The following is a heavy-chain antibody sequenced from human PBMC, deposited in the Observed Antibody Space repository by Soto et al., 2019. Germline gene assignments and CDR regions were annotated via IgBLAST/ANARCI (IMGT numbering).Heavy chain of an antibody. CDR2: ISGTGGRT. J-gene: IGHJ4*02. D-gene: IGHD1-26*01. CDR3: AKDTGFTGSYGSYYFDS. V-gene: IGHV3-23*01. CDR1: GFSFNSYA. Sequence: PGGSLRLSCAAAGFSFNSYAMSWVRQAPGKGLEWVSAISGTGGRTFYTDSVKGRFTISRDNSMNMLYLQMTSLRAEDTAFYYCAKDTGFTGSYGSYYFDSWGQGTMVTVSS.